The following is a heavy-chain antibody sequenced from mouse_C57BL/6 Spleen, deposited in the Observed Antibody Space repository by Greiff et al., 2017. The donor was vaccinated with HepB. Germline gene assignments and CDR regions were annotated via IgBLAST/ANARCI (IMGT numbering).Heavy chain of an antibody. CDR1: GYTFTSYW. CDR3: ERGYYGSSYYYAMDY. Sequence: QVQLQQPGAELVRPGTSVKLSCKASGYTFTSYWMHWVKQRPGQGLEWIGVIDPSDSYTNYNQKFKGKATLTVDTSSSTAYMQLSSLTSEDSAVYYCERGYYGSSYYYAMDYWGQGTSVTVSS. D-gene: IGHD1-1*01. V-gene: IGHV1-59*01. J-gene: IGHJ4*01. CDR2: IDPSDSYT.